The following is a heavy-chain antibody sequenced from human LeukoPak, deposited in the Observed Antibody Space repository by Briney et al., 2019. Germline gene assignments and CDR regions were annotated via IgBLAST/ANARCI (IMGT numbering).Heavy chain of an antibody. CDR1: GFIFSSYG. CDR2: LSGRGDTT. D-gene: IGHD3-10*01. CDR3: AKEDFGDYGSGSYYGSNY. Sequence: PGGSLRLSCAASGFIFSSYGMSWVRQAPGKGPEWVSSLSGRGDTTYYADAVKGRFTISRDNFKNILYLKMSSLRAEDTAVYFCAKEDFGDYGSGSYYGSNYWGQGTLVTVSS. V-gene: IGHV3-23*01. J-gene: IGHJ4*02.